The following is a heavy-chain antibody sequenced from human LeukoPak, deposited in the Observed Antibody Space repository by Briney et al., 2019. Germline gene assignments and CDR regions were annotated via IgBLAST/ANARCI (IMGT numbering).Heavy chain of an antibody. CDR2: ISYDGSNK. CDR3: ARGGQAIAAAGTTVYGMDV. Sequence: GRSLRLSCAASGFTFSSYAMHWVRQAPGKGLEWVAVISYDGSNKYYADSVKGRFTISRDNSKNTLYLQMNSLRAEDTAVYYCARGGQAIAAAGTTVYGMDVWGQGTTVTVSS. CDR1: GFTFSSYA. V-gene: IGHV3-30-3*01. J-gene: IGHJ6*02. D-gene: IGHD6-13*01.